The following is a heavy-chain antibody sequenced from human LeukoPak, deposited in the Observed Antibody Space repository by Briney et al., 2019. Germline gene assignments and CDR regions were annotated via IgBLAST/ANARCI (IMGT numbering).Heavy chain of an antibody. CDR2: INPGGGST. V-gene: IGHV1-46*01. D-gene: IGHD6-19*01. CDR1: GYTFISHY. CDR3: VSDGYSSGWYVLDY. Sequence: ASVKVSCKASGYTFISHYMHWVRQAPGQGLEWMGIINPGGGSTSYAQKFQGRVTMTRDTSTNTVYMELSSLRSEDTAVYYCVSDGYSSGWYVLDYWGQGTLVTVSS. J-gene: IGHJ4*02.